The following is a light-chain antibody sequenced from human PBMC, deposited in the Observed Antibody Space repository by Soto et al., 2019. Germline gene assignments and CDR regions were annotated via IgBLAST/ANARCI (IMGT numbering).Light chain of an antibody. CDR3: QQYNDWPLT. CDR2: GVS. J-gene: IGKJ3*01. V-gene: IGKV3-15*01. CDR1: QSVSVN. Sequence: EIVMTQSPGTLSVSPGERATLSCRASQSVSVNLAWYQQKPGQAPRLLIYGVSTRATGIPARFSGSESGTEFTLTISSLQSEDFQVYYCQQYNDWPLTFGPGTKVDIK.